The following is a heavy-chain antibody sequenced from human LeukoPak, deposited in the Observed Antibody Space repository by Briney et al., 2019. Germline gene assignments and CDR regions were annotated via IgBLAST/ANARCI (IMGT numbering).Heavy chain of an antibody. Sequence: GGSLRLSCAASGFTFSNYAMSWVRQAPGKGLEWVSAISGSGGSTYYGDSVRGRFAISRDNSKNTLFLQMNSLRAEDTAVYYCAKVFRSGSDYFDYWGQGTLDTVSS. CDR3: AKVFRSGSDYFDY. CDR1: GFTFSNYA. V-gene: IGHV3-23*01. D-gene: IGHD3-3*01. CDR2: ISGSGGST. J-gene: IGHJ4*02.